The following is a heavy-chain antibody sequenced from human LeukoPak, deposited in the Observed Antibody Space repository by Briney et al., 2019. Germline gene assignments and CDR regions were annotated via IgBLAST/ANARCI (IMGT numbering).Heavy chain of an antibody. J-gene: IGHJ4*02. V-gene: IGHV1-2*06. D-gene: IGHD2-8*01. Sequence: GASVKVSCKASGYTFTGYYMQWVRQAPGQGLEWMGRINPNSGDTSFAPKFQGRVTLTRDTSISTAYMELSRLIHDDTAVYYCAKAHVSGSASSDYWGQGTLVTVSS. CDR2: INPNSGDT. CDR3: AKAHVSGSASSDY. CDR1: GYTFTGYY.